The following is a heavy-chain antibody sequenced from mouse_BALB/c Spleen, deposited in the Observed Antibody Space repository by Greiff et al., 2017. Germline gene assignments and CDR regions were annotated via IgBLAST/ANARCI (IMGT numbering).Heavy chain of an antibody. V-gene: IGHV1-14*01. CDR3: ATPIYYGNSFYAMDY. Sequence: VQLKESGPELVKPGASVKMSCKASGYTFTSYVMHWVKQKPGQGLEWIGYINPYNDGTKYNEKFKGKATLTSDKSSSTAYMELSSLTSEDSAVYYCATPIYYGNSFYAMDYWGQGTSVTVSS. CDR2: INPYNDGT. D-gene: IGHD2-1*01. CDR1: GYTFTSYV. J-gene: IGHJ4*01.